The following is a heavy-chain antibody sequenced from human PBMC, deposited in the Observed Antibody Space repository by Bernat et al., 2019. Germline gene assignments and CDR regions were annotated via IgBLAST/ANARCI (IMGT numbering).Heavy chain of an antibody. CDR3: ASNCNGAAAFDI. D-gene: IGHD1-20*01. CDR1: GYTFTSYA. Sequence: QVQLVQSGAEVKKPGASVTVSCKASGYTFTSYAMHWVRQAPGQRLEWMGWINAGNGNTKYSQTFQGRVTITRDTSASTAYMGLSSLRSEYTAVYYCASNCNGAAAFDIWGQGTIVTVSS. CDR2: INAGNGNT. V-gene: IGHV1-3*01. J-gene: IGHJ3*02.